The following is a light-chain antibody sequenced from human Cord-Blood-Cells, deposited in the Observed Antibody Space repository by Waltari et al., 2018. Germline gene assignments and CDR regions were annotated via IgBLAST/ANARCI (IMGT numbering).Light chain of an antibody. CDR3: CSYAGSYTV. J-gene: IGLJ2*01. V-gene: IGLV2-11*01. CDR2: DVS. Sequence: QSALTQPRSVSGSPGQSVTISCTGTSSAVGGYNYVSWYQQHPRKAPKLMFYDVSKRPSGVPDRFSGSKSGNTASLTISGLQAEDEADYYCCSYAGSYTVFGGGTKLTVL. CDR1: SSAVGGYNY.